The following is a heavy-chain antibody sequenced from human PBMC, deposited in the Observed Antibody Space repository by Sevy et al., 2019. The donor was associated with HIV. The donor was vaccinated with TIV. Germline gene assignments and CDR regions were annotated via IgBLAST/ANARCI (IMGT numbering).Heavy chain of an antibody. Sequence: GGSLRLSCAASGFIFRDYYFNWVRQAPGKGLEWVSYISGSADRVYYADSVKGRFTISRDDTKNSLSLQMNTLKAEDTAIYYCVRGDDYASGGAEGGGDFWGQGTQVTVSS. CDR3: VRGDDYASGGAEGGGDF. CDR2: ISGSADRV. D-gene: IGHD3-22*01. J-gene: IGHJ4*02. CDR1: GFIFRDYY. V-gene: IGHV3-11*01.